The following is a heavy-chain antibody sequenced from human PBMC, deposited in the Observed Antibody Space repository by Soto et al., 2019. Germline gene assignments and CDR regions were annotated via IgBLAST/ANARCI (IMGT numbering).Heavy chain of an antibody. V-gene: IGHV3-23*01. J-gene: IGHJ2*01. CDR2: ISGSGGST. D-gene: IGHD3-9*01. CDR3: ANNFDWLRNWYFDL. Sequence: GGSLRLSCAASGFTFSSYAMSWVRQAPGKGLEWVSAISGSGGSTYYADSVKGRFTISRDNSKNTLYLQMNSLRAEDTAVYYCANNFDWLRNWYFDLWGRGTLVTVSS. CDR1: GFTFSSYA.